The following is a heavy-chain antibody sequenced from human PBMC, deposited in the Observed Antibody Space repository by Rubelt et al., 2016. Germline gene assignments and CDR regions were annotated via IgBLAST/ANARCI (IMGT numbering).Heavy chain of an antibody. J-gene: IGHJ3*02. CDR2: INDSGTT. CDR3: ARHMGQWLVRSDAFDM. Sequence: QVQLQQWGAGLLKPSETLSLTCAVYGGSFSGYYRSWIRQPPGKGLEWIGEINDSGTTNYNPSLVSRVTTSVDTSKNQFSPGLTSVTAADTAVYYCARHMGQWLVRSDAFDMWGQGTMVTVSS. D-gene: IGHD6-19*01. CDR1: GGSFSGYY. V-gene: IGHV4-34*01.